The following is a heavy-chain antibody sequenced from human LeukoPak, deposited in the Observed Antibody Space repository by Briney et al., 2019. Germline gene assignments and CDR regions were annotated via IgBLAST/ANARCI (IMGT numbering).Heavy chain of an antibody. Sequence: GASVKVSCKASGYTFTGYYMHWVRQAPGQGLEWMGWIDPNSGGTNYAQKFQGRVTMTRDTSISTAYMELSRLRFDDTAVYCCARNKEGKSLDYWGQGTLVTVSS. CDR3: ARNKEGKSLDY. J-gene: IGHJ4*02. CDR1: GYTFTGYY. V-gene: IGHV1-2*02. CDR2: IDPNSGGT.